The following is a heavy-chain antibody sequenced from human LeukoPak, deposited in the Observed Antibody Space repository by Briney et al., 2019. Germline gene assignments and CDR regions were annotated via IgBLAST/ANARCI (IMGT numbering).Heavy chain of an antibody. J-gene: IGHJ4*02. CDR2: IYYSGRT. CDR3: ARILYSNNIDY. CDR1: GGSISSTSYY. V-gene: IGHV4-39*07. D-gene: IGHD2/OR15-2a*01. Sequence: SETLSLTCTVSGGSISSTSYYWGWIRQPPGRGLEWIGSIYYSGRTYYNSSLKSRVTISVDTSKNQFSLKLNSVTAADTAVYYCARILYSNNIDYWGQGTLVTVSS.